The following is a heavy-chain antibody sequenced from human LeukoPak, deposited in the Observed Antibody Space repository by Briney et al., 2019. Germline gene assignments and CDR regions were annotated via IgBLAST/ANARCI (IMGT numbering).Heavy chain of an antibody. CDR1: GFTFSSYA. CDR2: ISGSGGST. J-gene: IGHJ4*02. V-gene: IGHV3-23*01. CDR3: AKDSEGIAAAGTGFKD. Sequence: GGSLRLSCAASGFTFSSYAMSWVRQAPGKGLEWVSAISGSGGSTYYADSVKGRFTISRDNSKNTLYLQMNSLRAEDTAVYYCAKDSEGIAAAGTGFKDWGQGTLVTVSS. D-gene: IGHD6-13*01.